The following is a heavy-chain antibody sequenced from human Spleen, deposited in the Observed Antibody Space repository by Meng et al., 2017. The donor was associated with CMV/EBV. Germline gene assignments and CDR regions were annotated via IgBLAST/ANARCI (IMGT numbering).Heavy chain of an antibody. CDR1: GYTFTNYG. CDR3: ARDRRFGELLGY. V-gene: IGHV1-18*01. D-gene: IGHD3-10*01. J-gene: IGHJ4*02. CDR2: ISAYNGNT. Sequence: QAQLVLSGGEVKKPGASVKVSCKASGYTFTNYGITWVRQAPGQGLEWMGWISAYNGNTNYAQTLQGRVTMTTDTSTSTAYMELGSLRSDDTAVYYCARDRRFGELLGYWGQGTLVTVSS.